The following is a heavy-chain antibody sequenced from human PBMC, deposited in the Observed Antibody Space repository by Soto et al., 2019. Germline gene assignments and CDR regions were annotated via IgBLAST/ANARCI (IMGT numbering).Heavy chain of an antibody. Sequence: GASVKVSCKASGGTFSSYAISWVRQAPGQGLEWMGGIIPIFGTANYAQKFQGRVTITADESTSTAYMELSSLRSEDTAVYYCATRIVGATYTYYYYYYGMDVWGQGTTVTVSS. CDR1: GGTFSSYA. D-gene: IGHD1-26*01. CDR2: IIPIFGTA. J-gene: IGHJ6*02. CDR3: ATRIVGATYTYYYYYYGMDV. V-gene: IGHV1-69*13.